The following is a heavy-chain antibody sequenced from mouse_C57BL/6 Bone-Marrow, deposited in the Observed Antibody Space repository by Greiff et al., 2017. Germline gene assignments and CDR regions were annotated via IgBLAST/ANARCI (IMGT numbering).Heavy chain of an antibody. CDR2: INPNNGGT. J-gene: IGHJ1*03. CDR1: GYTFTDYN. V-gene: IGHV1-18*01. D-gene: IGHD1-1*01. CDR3: ARDGSSTRYFDV. Sequence: VQLQQSGPELVKPGASVKIPCKASGYTFTDYNMAWVKQSHGKSLEWIGDINPNNGGTIYNQKFKGKATLTVDKSSSTAYMALRSLTSEDTAVYYCARDGSSTRYFDVWGTGTTVTVSS.